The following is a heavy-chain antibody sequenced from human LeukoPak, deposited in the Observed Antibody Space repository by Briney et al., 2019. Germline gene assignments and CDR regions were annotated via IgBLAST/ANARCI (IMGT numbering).Heavy chain of an antibody. CDR2: INPSGGST. CDR3: ARGTHTAMAIQLFDY. Sequence: GASVKASCKASGYTFTSYYMHWVRQAPGQGLEWMGIINPSGGSTSYAQKFQGRVTMTRDMSTSTVYMELSSLRSEDTAAYYCARGTHTAMAIQLFDYWGQGTLVTVSS. D-gene: IGHD5-18*01. J-gene: IGHJ4*02. CDR1: GYTFTSYY. V-gene: IGHV1-46*01.